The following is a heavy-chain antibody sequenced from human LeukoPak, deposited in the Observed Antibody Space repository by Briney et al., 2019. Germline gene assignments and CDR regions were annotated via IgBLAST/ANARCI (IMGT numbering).Heavy chain of an antibody. CDR3: AKTGIDYVWGSFRSQYDY. D-gene: IGHD3-16*02. J-gene: IGHJ4*02. V-gene: IGHV3-30*18. CDR2: ISYDGSNK. Sequence: PGGSLRLSCAASGFTFSSYGMHWVRQAPGKGLEWVAVISYDGSNKYYADSVKGRFTISRDNAENSLYLQMNSLRVEDTAIYYCAKTGIDYVWGSFRSQYDYWGQGTLVTVSS. CDR1: GFTFSSYG.